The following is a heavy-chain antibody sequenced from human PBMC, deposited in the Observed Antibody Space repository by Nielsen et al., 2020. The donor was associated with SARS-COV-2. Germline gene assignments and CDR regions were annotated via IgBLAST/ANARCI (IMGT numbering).Heavy chain of an antibody. V-gene: IGHV1-8*02. CDR1: GYSFTSYE. CDR2: MNPNSGNT. Sequence: ASVKVSCKASGYSFTSYEINWVRQATGQGLEWMGWMNPNSGNTGYAQKFQGRVSMTRDTSTSTVYLELSSLRSEDAALFFCARGTDTRVVGSTFGYFDYWGQGTLVTVSS. CDR3: ARGTDTRVVGSTFGYFDY. J-gene: IGHJ4*02. D-gene: IGHD1-26*01.